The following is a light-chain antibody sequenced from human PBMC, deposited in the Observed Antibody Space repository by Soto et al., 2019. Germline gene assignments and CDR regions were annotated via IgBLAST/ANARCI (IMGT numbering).Light chain of an antibody. CDR3: QQYDDWPLT. V-gene: IGKV3-15*01. J-gene: IGKJ5*01. CDR1: QSVGSRY. Sequence: EIVMTQSPATLSVSPGEGATLSCRASQSVGSRYLAWYQQKPGQAPRLLIHGASTRATGIPARFSGSGSGTEFTLTISSLQSEDFAVYYCQQYDDWPLTFGQGTRLEIK. CDR2: GAS.